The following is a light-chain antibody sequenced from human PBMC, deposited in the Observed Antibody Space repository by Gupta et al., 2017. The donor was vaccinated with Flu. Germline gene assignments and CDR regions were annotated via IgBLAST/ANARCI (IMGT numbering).Light chain of an antibody. CDR3: QQRYNWPPVT. CDR1: QSVRSY. J-gene: IGKJ4*01. V-gene: IGKV3-11*01. CDR2: DAS. Sequence: ATLSLSPGERATLSCRASQSVRSYLAWYQQKPGQSPRLLIDDASNRATGIPARFSGSGSGTDFTLTISSLEPEDFAVYYCQQRYNWPPVTFGGGTKVEIK.